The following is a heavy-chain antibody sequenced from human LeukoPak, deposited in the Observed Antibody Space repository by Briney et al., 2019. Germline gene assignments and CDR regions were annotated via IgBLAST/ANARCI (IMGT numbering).Heavy chain of an antibody. J-gene: IGHJ4*02. V-gene: IGHV5-51*01. Sequence: GGSLKISCKASGYSFSSYWIGWMRQMPGKGLEWMGVIYPADSDTRYSPSFQGQVTISADKSISTAYLQWSSLRASDTAVYYCAKGDGEFAHWGQGTLVTVSS. D-gene: IGHD3-10*01. CDR1: GYSFSSYW. CDR3: AKGDGEFAH. CDR2: IYPADSDT.